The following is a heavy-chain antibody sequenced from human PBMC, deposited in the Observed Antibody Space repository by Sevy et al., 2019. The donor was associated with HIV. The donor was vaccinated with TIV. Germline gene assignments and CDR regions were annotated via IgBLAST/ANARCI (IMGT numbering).Heavy chain of an antibody. J-gene: IGHJ6*02. CDR1: GFTFSNAW. CDR2: IKSITDGGKT. CDR3: TSRITMVRGVLPQYYYGMDV. D-gene: IGHD3-10*01. Sequence: GGSLRLSCAASGFTFSNAWMSWVRQAPGKGLEWVGRIKSITDGGKTDYAAPVKGRFTISRDDSKNTLYLQMNSLKTEDTAVYYCTSRITMVRGVLPQYYYGMDVWGQGTTVTVSS. V-gene: IGHV3-15*01.